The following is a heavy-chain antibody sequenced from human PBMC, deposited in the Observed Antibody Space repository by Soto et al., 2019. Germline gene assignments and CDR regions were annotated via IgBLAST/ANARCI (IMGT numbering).Heavy chain of an antibody. CDR1: GGSISSYY. CDR2: IYYGGST. CDR3: ARERGGSRTMDV. J-gene: IGHJ6*02. D-gene: IGHD2-15*01. V-gene: IGHV4-59*01. Sequence: PSETLSLTCTVSGGSISSYYWSWIRQPPGKGLEWIGYIYYGGSTNYNPSLKSRVTISVDTSKNQFSLKLSSVTAADTAVYYCARERGGSRTMDVWGQGTTVTVS.